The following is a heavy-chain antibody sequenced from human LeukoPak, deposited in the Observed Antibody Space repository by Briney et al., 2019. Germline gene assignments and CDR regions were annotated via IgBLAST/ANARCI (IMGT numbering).Heavy chain of an antibody. V-gene: IGHV3-23*01. Sequence: PGGSLRLSCAASGFTFNTYAMNWVRQAPGKGLVWVSHISTDARTITYADFVKGRFTISRDNSKNTLYLQMNSLRAEDTAVYYCANAWLRFRTGHDAFDIWGQGTMVTVSS. D-gene: IGHD5-12*01. CDR1: GFTFNTYA. CDR3: ANAWLRFRTGHDAFDI. J-gene: IGHJ3*02. CDR2: ISTDARTI.